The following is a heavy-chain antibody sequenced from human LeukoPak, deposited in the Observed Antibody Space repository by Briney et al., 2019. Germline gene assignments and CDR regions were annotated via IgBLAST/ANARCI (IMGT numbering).Heavy chain of an antibody. CDR1: GFTFSSYS. J-gene: IGHJ4*02. V-gene: IGHV3-21*01. D-gene: IGHD3-22*01. CDR2: ISSSSSYI. CDR3: AADDSSGYPLGDY. Sequence: GGSLRLSCAASGFTFSSYSMNWVRQAPGKGLEWVSSISSSSSYIYYADSVKGRFTISRDNAKNSLYLQMNSLRAEDTAVYYCAADDSSGYPLGDYWGQGTLVTVSS.